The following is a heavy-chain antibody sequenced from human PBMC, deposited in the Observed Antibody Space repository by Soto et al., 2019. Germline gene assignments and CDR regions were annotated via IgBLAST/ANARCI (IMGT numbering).Heavy chain of an antibody. D-gene: IGHD6-25*01. CDR2: IYYSGST. Sequence: SETLSLTCTVSGGSISSYYWSWIRQPPGKGLEWIGYIYYSGSTNYNPSLKSRVTISVDTSKNQFSLKLSSVTAADTAVYYCARNPPTAAAVYGGQEPRFPV. V-gene: IGHV4-59*08. J-gene: IGHJ4*02. CDR3: ARNPPTAAAVY. CDR1: GGSISSYY.